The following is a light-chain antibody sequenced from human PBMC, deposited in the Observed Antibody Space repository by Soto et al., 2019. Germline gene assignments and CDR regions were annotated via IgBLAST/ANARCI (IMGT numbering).Light chain of an antibody. CDR2: TNN. J-gene: IGLJ1*01. Sequence: VLTQPHSASGTPGQRITISCSGSSSNIESHTVNWYQQVPGAAPKLLINTNNQRPSGVPDRFSGSKSGASASLAISGLQPEDEATYYCATWDDSRKGVFGTGTKVTV. V-gene: IGLV1-44*01. CDR1: SSNIESHT. CDR3: ATWDDSRKGV.